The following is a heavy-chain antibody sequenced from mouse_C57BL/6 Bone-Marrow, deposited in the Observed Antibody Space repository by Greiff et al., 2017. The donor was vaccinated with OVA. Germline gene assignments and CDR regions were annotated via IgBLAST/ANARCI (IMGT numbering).Heavy chain of an antibody. J-gene: IGHJ1*03. D-gene: IGHD2-4*01. CDR1: GYSFTDYN. CDR2: INPNYGTT. CDR3: ARGGNYDYDKDWYFDV. V-gene: IGHV1-39*01. Sequence: EVKVVESGPELVKPGASVKISCKASGYSFTDYNMNWVKQSNGKSLEWIGVINPNYGTTSYNQKFKGKATLTVDQSSSTAYMQLNSLTSEDSAVYYCARGGNYDYDKDWYFDVWGTGTTVTVSS.